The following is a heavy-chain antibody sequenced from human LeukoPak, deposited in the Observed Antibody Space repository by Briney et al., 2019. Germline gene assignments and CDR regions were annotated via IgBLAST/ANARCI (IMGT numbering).Heavy chain of an antibody. CDR1: GYIFSSYW. Sequence: GGALRLSCAASGYIFSSYWMSWVGQAQGKGMERVANIKQDGSEKDYVDSVKGGFTISRDNAQISLYLQMNRLRAEDTAVYYCARDNRDVTDAFDIWGQGTLVTVSS. CDR3: ARDNRDVTDAFDI. J-gene: IGHJ3*02. CDR2: IKQDGSEK. V-gene: IGHV3-7*04. D-gene: IGHD3-10*01.